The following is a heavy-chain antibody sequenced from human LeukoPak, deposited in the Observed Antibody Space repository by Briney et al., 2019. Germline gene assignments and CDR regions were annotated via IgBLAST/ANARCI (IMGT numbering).Heavy chain of an antibody. J-gene: IGHJ4*02. CDR3: AKDSLPYYYDSSGYSDY. D-gene: IGHD3-22*01. Sequence: PGGSLRLSCAASGFTFSSYAMSWVRQAPGKGLEWVSAISGSGGSTYYADSVKGRFTISRDNSKNTLYLQMNSPRAEDTAVYYCAKDSLPYYYDSSGYSDYWGQGTLVTVSS. V-gene: IGHV3-23*01. CDR1: GFTFSSYA. CDR2: ISGSGGST.